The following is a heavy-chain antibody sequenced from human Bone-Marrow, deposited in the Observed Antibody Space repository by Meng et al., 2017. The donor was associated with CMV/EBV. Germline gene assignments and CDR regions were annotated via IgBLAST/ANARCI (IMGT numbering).Heavy chain of an antibody. Sequence: GGSLRLSCAASGFTFSDYNMNWVRQAPGKGLEWVSTISASRSYIYYADSLKGRFTISRDNAKNSLYLQMNSLRPEDTAVYYCARGFWGPWGQGTLVTVSS. D-gene: IGHD3-16*01. V-gene: IGHV3-21*01. CDR1: GFTFSDYN. CDR3: ARGFWGP. CDR2: ISASRSYI. J-gene: IGHJ5*02.